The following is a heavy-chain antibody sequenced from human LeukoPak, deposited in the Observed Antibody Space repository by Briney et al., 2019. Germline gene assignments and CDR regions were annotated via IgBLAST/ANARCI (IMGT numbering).Heavy chain of an antibody. J-gene: IGHJ6*03. D-gene: IGHD6-13*01. Sequence: GASVKVSCKTSGFTFTGHYMHWLRQAPGQGLEWMGWINPNSGGTNYAQKFQGRVNMTRDTSISTAYMELSRLRSDDTAVYYCARDLSSSSRPNPSYYYYYMDVWGKGTTVTVSS. V-gene: IGHV1-2*02. CDR3: ARDLSSSSRPNPSYYYYYMDV. CDR1: GFTFTGHY. CDR2: INPNSGGT.